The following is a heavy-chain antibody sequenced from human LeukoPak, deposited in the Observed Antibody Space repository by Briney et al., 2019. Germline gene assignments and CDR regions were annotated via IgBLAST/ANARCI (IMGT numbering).Heavy chain of an antibody. Sequence: PGRSLRLSCAASGFTFSSYSMHWVRQAPGKGLEWVAVISYDGSNKYYADSVKGRFTLSRDNSKNTLYLQMNSLRAEDTAVYYCARDPSYCSGGSCFYFDYWGQGTLVTVSS. CDR1: GFTFSSYS. D-gene: IGHD2-15*01. CDR2: ISYDGSNK. J-gene: IGHJ4*02. V-gene: IGHV3-30*04. CDR3: ARDPSYCSGGSCFYFDY.